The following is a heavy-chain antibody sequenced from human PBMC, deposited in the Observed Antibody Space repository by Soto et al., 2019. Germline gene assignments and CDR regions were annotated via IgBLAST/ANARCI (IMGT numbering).Heavy chain of an antibody. CDR1: GFAFSNFW. J-gene: IGHJ6*02. CDR3: ARYDSSGYYWPYYYYGMDV. CDR2: ANHDGSEK. V-gene: IGHV3-7*01. D-gene: IGHD3-22*01. Sequence: GGSLRLSCAASGFAFSNFWMSWVRQAPGKGLDWVANANHDGSEKYYVASVKGRFTISRDNAKNSLYLQMNSLRAEDTAVYYCARYDSSGYYWPYYYYGMDVWGQGTTVTVSS.